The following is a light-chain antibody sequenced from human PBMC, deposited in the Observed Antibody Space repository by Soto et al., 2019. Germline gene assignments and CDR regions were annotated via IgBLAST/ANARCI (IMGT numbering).Light chain of an antibody. V-gene: IGKV1-39*01. CDR1: QSISSY. CDR3: QQSYSLWT. Sequence: DLQMTQSPSSLSASVGDRVTITCRASQSISSYLNWYQQKPGKAPKLLIYAASSLQSGVPSRFSGSGSGTDFTLTISSLQREDFATYYCQQSYSLWTFGQGTKVEIK. CDR2: AAS. J-gene: IGKJ1*01.